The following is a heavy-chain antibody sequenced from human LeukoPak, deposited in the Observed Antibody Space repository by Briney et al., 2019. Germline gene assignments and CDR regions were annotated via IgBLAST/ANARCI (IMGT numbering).Heavy chain of an antibody. V-gene: IGHV3-30*02. CDR1: GFTFNSFA. J-gene: IGHJ4*02. Sequence: GGSLRLSCAASGFTFNSFAMHWVRQAPGKGLEHLAFIQSDGTYKYYADSVKGRFTISRDNSKNTLSLQMNGLRGDDTAVYYCARESLSRTIDYWGQGTLVTVSS. CDR2: IQSDGTYK. CDR3: ARESLSRTIDY.